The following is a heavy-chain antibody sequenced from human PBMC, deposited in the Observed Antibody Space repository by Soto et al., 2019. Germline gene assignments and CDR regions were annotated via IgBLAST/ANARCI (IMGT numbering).Heavy chain of an antibody. D-gene: IGHD6-13*01. Sequence: EVQLVESGGGVVRPGGSLRLSCAASGFTFDDYGMSWVRQAPGKGLEWVSGINWNGGSTGYAGSVKGRFTISRDKAKNSRYLQMNSRRADDTALYYCARRRYSSRFYPSGMDVWGQGTMVTVSS. CDR1: GFTFDDYG. J-gene: IGHJ6*02. CDR2: INWNGGST. CDR3: ARRRYSSRFYPSGMDV. V-gene: IGHV3-20*04.